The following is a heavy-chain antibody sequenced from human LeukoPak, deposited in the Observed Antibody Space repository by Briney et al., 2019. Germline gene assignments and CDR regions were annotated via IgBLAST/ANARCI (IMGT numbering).Heavy chain of an antibody. CDR2: INSDGCST. J-gene: IGHJ4*02. CDR3: ARDSRDYSTDY. Sequence: RGPLRLSCAASGFTFCSYRMHWLRQAPGKGLVWVSRINSDGCSTSYADSVKGRFTISRDNAKNTLYLQIYSLRAEDTAVYYCARDSRDYSTDYWGQGTLVTVSS. V-gene: IGHV3-74*01. CDR1: GFTFCSYR. D-gene: IGHD4-11*01.